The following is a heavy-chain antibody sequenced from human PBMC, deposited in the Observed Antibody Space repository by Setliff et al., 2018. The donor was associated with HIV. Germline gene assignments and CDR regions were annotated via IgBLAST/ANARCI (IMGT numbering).Heavy chain of an antibody. CDR1: GFTFSKYW. J-gene: IGHJ4*02. CDR3: ARDYWGNSYFDY. V-gene: IGHV3-7*03. Sequence: GGSLRLSCAASGFTFSKYWMSWVRQGPGKGLEWVANIKQDGSEKHYVGSVKGRFTISRDNDKKLLILQMNSLAAEDMAVYYCARDYWGNSYFDYWGQGTRVTVSS. D-gene: IGHD3-16*01. CDR2: IKQDGSEK.